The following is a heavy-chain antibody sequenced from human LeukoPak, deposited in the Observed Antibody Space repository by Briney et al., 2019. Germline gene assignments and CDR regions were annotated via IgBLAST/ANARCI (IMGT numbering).Heavy chain of an antibody. J-gene: IGHJ3*02. V-gene: IGHV3-33*01. CDR2: LLFDGIRK. CDR1: GFTFSIYG. CDR3: ARDLEDSSPFGAFDM. Sequence: GGSLRLSCAPAGFTFSIYGMHWVRQVPGRGMEWDASLLFDGIRKYYADSVKGRLTISRDNSKNTLYLQMNSLRAEDTAVYYCARDLEDSSPFGAFDMWGQGTMVTVSS. D-gene: IGHD3-22*01.